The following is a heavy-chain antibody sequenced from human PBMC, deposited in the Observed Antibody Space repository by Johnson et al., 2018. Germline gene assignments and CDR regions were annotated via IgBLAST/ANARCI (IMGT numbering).Heavy chain of an antibody. V-gene: IGHV3-33*01. Sequence: QVQLVQSGGGVVQPGRSLRLSCAASRFTFSNYGMHWVRQAPGKGLEWVAVIWYDGSNKYYADSVKGRFTISRDNSKNTLYLQMNSLRAEDTAVYYCARDVEEPWGLYGMDVWGQGTLVSVSS. CDR1: RFTFSNYG. CDR3: ARDVEEPWGLYGMDV. CDR2: IWYDGSNK. J-gene: IGHJ6*02. D-gene: IGHD1-14*01.